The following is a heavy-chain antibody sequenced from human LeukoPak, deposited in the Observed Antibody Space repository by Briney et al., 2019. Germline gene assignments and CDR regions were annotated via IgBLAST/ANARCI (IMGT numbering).Heavy chain of an antibody. CDR2: IKQDGSEK. Sequence: GSLRLSCAASGFPFSSYWMSWVRQAPGKGLEWVANIKQDGSEKYYVDSVKGRFTISRDNAKNSLYLQMNSPRAEDTAVYYCARGTRYYYYYYGMDVWGQGTTVTVSS. V-gene: IGHV3-7*01. CDR1: GFPFSSYW. D-gene: IGHD1-14*01. CDR3: ARGTRYYYYYYGMDV. J-gene: IGHJ6*02.